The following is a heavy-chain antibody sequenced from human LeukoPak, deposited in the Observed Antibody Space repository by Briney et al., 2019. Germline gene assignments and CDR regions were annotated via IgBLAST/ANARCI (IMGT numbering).Heavy chain of an antibody. CDR2: ISHDGTLK. CDR1: GFNFTNYG. Sequence: PWGSLRLSCAASGFNFTNYGMHWVRQAPGKGLGWLAIISHDGTLKYYAESVKGRFTISRDNSRNTLFLHMSSLRAEDSAMFYCAKDHNYDYYRTFDLWGQGTLVTVSS. V-gene: IGHV3-30*18. J-gene: IGHJ4*02. D-gene: IGHD3-16*01. CDR3: AKDHNYDYYRTFDL.